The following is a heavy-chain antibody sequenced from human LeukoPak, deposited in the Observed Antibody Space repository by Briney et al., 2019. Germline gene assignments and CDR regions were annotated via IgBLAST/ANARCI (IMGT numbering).Heavy chain of an antibody. Sequence: ASVKVSCKASGYSFTSYGISWVRQAPGQGLEWMGWISGYNDNANYAQKLQGRVTMTTDTSTSTAYMELRSLRLDDTAVYYCARDQSPMIEVVITDNTLDCWGQGTLVTVSS. V-gene: IGHV1-18*01. J-gene: IGHJ4*02. D-gene: IGHD3-22*01. CDR3: ARDQSPMIEVVITDNTLDC. CDR1: GYSFTSYG. CDR2: ISGYNDNA.